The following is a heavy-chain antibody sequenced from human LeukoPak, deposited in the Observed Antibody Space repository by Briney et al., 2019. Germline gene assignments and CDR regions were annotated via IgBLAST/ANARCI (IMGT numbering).Heavy chain of an antibody. D-gene: IGHD1-7*01. V-gene: IGHV4-59*01. J-gene: IGHJ6*03. CDR3: ARVNWNYVSVYYYYYMDV. Sequence: SETLSLTCNVSNGSISSYSWSWIRQPPGKGLEWIGYIFYSGSTNYNPSLKSRVTIAVDTSKNQLSLKLTSVTAADTAVYYCARVNWNYVSVYYYYYMDVWGKGTTVTVSS. CDR2: IFYSGST. CDR1: NGSISSYS.